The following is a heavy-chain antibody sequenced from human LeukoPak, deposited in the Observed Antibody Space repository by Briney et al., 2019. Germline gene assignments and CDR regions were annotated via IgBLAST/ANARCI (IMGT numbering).Heavy chain of an antibody. V-gene: IGHV4-38-2*02. Sequence: SETLSLTCTVSGYSISSGYYWGWTRQPPGKGLGWIGSIYHSGSTYYNPSLKSRVTISVDTSKNHFSLKLSSVTAADTAVYYCARDGILEWLTRDYYFDYWGQGTLVTVSS. D-gene: IGHD3-3*01. CDR3: ARDGILEWLTRDYYFDY. CDR1: GYSISSGYY. CDR2: IYHSGST. J-gene: IGHJ4*02.